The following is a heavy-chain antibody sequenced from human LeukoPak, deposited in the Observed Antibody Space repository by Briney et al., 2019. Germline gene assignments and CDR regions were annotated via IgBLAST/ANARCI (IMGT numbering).Heavy chain of an antibody. CDR3: ARDAARHCSGGSCCSDY. CDR2: ISSSSSSYI. V-gene: IGHV3-21*01. CDR1: GFTFSSYS. J-gene: IGHJ4*02. D-gene: IGHD2-15*01. Sequence: AGGSLRLSCAASGFTFSSYSMNWVRQAPGKGLEWVSSISSSSSSYIYYADSVKGRFTISRDNAKNSLYLQMNSLRAEDTAVYYCARDAARHCSGGSCCSDYWGQGTLVTVSS.